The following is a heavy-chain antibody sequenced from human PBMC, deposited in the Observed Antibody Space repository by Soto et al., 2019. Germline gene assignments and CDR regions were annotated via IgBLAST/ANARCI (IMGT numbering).Heavy chain of an antibody. CDR3: ARDLWGYCGTDCYPLDV. V-gene: IGHV4-59*01. CDR2: MYNTGST. CDR1: AVSISRDY. J-gene: IGHJ6*02. D-gene: IGHD2-21*02. Sequence: SETLSHTSTVSAVSISRDYWIWIRQPPGKGLEWIGYMYNTGSTVYNPSFKSRVTISVDTSKNQFSLKLNSVTAADTAVYYCARDLWGYCGTDCYPLDVWGQGTTVT.